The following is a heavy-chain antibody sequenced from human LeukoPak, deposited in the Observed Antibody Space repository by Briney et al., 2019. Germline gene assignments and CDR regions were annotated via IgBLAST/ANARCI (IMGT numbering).Heavy chain of an antibody. D-gene: IGHD3-10*01. Sequence: PGGSLRLSCAASGFTFSDYGLHWVRQAPGKGLEWVAFIRYDGSNKYYADSVKGRFTISRDNSKNTLYLQMNSLRAEDTAVYYCAKVGIITMVRGVIIDAFDIWGQGTMVTVSS. CDR2: IRYDGSNK. CDR3: AKVGIITMVRGVIIDAFDI. J-gene: IGHJ3*02. CDR1: GFTFSDYG. V-gene: IGHV3-30*02.